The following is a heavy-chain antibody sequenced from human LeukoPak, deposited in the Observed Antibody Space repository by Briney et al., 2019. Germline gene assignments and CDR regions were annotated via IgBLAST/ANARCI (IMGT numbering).Heavy chain of an antibody. D-gene: IGHD6-13*01. CDR2: IYYSGST. V-gene: IGHV4-59*01. CDR3: ARLPGIAAAGMESDAFDI. J-gene: IGHJ3*02. CDR1: GGSISSYY. Sequence: PSETLSLTCTVSGGSISSYYWSWIRQPPGKGLEWIGYIYYSGSTNYNPSLKSRVTISVDTSKNQFSLKLSSVTAADTAVYYCARLPGIAAAGMESDAFDIWGQGTMVTVSS.